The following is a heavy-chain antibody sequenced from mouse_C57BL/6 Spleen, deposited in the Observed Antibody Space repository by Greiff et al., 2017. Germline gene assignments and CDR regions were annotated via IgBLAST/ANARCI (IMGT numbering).Heavy chain of an antibody. CDR1: GYTFTSYW. CDR3: ARPDYSNPAWFAY. V-gene: IGHV1-69*01. D-gene: IGHD2-5*01. J-gene: IGHJ3*01. CDR2: IDPSDCYT. Sequence: QVQLQQPGAELVMPGASVKLSCKASGYTFTSYWMHWVKQRPGQGLEWIGEIDPSDCYTNYNQKFKVKSTFTVDKSSSTAYMQLSSLTSEDSAVYYCARPDYSNPAWFAYWGQGTLVTVSA.